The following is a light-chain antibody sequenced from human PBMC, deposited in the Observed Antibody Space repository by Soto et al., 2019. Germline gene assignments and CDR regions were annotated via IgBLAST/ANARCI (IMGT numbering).Light chain of an antibody. CDR1: QDIAIY. CDR2: AAS. V-gene: IGKV1-9*01. J-gene: IGKJ5*01. CDR3: QQYNNWPLVIT. Sequence: ACVGNKYTFSCRAIQDIAIYLAWYQQKPGEAPKLLIYAASTLYGGVPSRFSGSGSGTEFTLTISSLQSEDFAVYYCQQYNNWPLVITFGQRRLLEVK.